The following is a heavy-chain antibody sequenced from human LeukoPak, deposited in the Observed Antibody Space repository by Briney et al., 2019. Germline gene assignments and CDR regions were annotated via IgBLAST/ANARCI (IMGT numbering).Heavy chain of an antibody. CDR1: GYTFTSYA. V-gene: IGHV1-3*02. CDR3: ATGAGGFTFDY. D-gene: IGHD4-23*01. Sequence: GASVKVSCKASGYTFTSYAMHWVRQAPGQRLEWMGWSNAGNGNTKYSQEFQGRVTMTEDTSTDTAYMELSSLRSEDTAVYYCATGAGGFTFDYWGQGTLVTVSS. CDR2: SNAGNGNT. J-gene: IGHJ4*02.